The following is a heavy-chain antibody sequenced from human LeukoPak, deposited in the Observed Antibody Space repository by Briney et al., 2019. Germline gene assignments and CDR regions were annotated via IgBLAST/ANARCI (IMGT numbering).Heavy chain of an antibody. CDR1: GFTFSSYW. CDR3: ARESTMIVVVITNYGMDV. J-gene: IGHJ6*02. D-gene: IGHD3-22*01. CDR2: INQDGSEK. V-gene: IGHV3-7*01. Sequence: GGSLSLSCAAAGFTFSSYWMSWLRKAPGKGQEWVTNINQDGSEKYYVESVTCRFTISRDNAKNSLYLQMNSLRAEDTAVYYCARESTMIVVVITNYGMDVWGQGTTVTVSS.